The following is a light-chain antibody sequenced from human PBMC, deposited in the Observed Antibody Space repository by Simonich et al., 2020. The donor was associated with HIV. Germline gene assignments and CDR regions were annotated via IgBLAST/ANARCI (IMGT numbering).Light chain of an antibody. CDR3: QQYYSTPRT. Sequence: DIVMTQSPDSLAVSLGERATINCKSSQSVLHSSNNKNYLVWYQQKPGQPPKLLIYWASTRESGVPDRFSGSGSGTDFTHTISSLQAEDVAVYYCQQYYSTPRTLGQGTKVEIK. J-gene: IGKJ1*01. CDR2: WAS. V-gene: IGKV4-1*01. CDR1: QSVLHSSNNKNY.